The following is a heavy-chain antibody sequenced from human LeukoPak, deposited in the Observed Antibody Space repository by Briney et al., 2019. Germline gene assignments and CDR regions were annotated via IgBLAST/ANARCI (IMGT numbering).Heavy chain of an antibody. CDR1: GYTFTGYY. J-gene: IGHJ3*02. CDR3: ARERNPPYYYDSSGHDAFDI. CDR2: INPNSGGT. Sequence: ASVKVSCKASGYTFTGYYMHWVRQAPGQGLEWMGWINPNSGGTNYAQKFQGRVTMTGDTSISTAYMELSRLRSDDTAVYYCARERNPPYYYDSSGHDAFDIWGQGTMVTVSS. V-gene: IGHV1-2*02. D-gene: IGHD3-22*01.